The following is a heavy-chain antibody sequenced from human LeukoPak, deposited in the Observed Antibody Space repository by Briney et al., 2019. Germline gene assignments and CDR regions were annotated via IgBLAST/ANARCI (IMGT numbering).Heavy chain of an antibody. D-gene: IGHD3-22*01. CDR3: ANILYDSSGDPTVSRYYFDY. Sequence: PSETLSLTCAVYGGSFSGYYWSWIRQPPGKGLEWIGEINHSGSTNYSPSLKSRVTISVDTSKNQFSLKLSSVTAADTAVYYCANILYDSSGDPTVSRYYFDYWGQGTLVTVSS. CDR2: INHSGST. V-gene: IGHV4-34*01. CDR1: GGSFSGYY. J-gene: IGHJ4*02.